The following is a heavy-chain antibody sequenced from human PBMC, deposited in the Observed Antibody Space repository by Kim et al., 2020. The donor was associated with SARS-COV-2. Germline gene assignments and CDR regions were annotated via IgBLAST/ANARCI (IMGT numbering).Heavy chain of an antibody. CDR3: AKVTGYYYDSSGYYKDNRFDP. V-gene: IGHV3-23*01. Sequence: GGSLRLSCAASGFTFSIYAMTWVRQAPGKGLEWVSVISGSGGSTYYADSVKGRFTISRDNSKNTLYLQMNSLRAEDTAVYYCAKVTGYYYDSSGYYKDNRFDPWGEGTLVTVSS. J-gene: IGHJ5*02. CDR2: ISGSGGST. CDR1: GFTFSIYA. D-gene: IGHD3-22*01.